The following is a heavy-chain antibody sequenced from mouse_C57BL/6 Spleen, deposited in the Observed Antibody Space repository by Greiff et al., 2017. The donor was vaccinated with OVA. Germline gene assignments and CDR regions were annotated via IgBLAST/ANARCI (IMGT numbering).Heavy chain of an antibody. CDR1: GYTFTDYN. Sequence: EVQLQQSGPELVKPGASVKIPCKASGYTFTDYNMDWVKQSHGKSLEWIGDINPNNGGTIYNQKFKGKATLTVDKSYSTAYMELRSLTSEDTAVYYCARSYYYGSSYVWYFDVWGTGTTVTVSS. D-gene: IGHD1-1*01. J-gene: IGHJ1*03. V-gene: IGHV1-18*01. CDR2: INPNNGGT. CDR3: ARSYYYGSSYVWYFDV.